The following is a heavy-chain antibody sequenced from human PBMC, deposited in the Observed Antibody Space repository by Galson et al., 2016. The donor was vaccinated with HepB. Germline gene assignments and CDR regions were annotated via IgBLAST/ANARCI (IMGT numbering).Heavy chain of an antibody. CDR2: IYWDDDV. CDR3: AHHRECVDF. Sequence: PALVKPTQTLTLTCTFSGFSLSTAGMGVGWIRQPPGKALEWLALIYWDDDVRYSPSLKNRLTITKGTSENQVVLTMTNMNPVYTATYYCAHHRECVDFWGQGNLVIVSS. V-gene: IGHV2-5*08. D-gene: IGHD3-10*01. CDR1: GFSLSTAGMG. J-gene: IGHJ4*02.